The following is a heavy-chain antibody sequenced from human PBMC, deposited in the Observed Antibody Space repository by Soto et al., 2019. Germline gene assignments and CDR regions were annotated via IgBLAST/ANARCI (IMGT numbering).Heavy chain of an antibody. CDR3: ARVGPAHYYDSSGYYSPLDY. Sequence: ASVKVSCKGSGSTFISHGINWVRQAPRQGLEWMGGINAMFGTANYAQKLQGRVTITADESTSTAYMELSSLRSEDTAVYYCARVGPAHYYDSSGYYSPLDYWGQGTLVTVSS. J-gene: IGHJ4*02. CDR2: INAMFGTA. D-gene: IGHD3-22*01. V-gene: IGHV1-69*13. CDR1: GSTFISHG.